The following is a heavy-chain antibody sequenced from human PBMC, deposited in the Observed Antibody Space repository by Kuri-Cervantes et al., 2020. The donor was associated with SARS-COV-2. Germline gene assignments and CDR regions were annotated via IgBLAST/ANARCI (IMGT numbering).Heavy chain of an antibody. CDR1: GLTFSSYA. CDR2: ISYDGSNK. J-gene: IGHJ4*01. Sequence: GGSLRPSCEAFGLTFSSYAMHWVRQAPGKGLEWVAVISYDGSNKYYADSVKGRFTITRDNSKTTLYLQMNSLSAEDASVYYCARDLYGVLYYFDYWGQGTMVTVSS. CDR3: ARDLYGVLYYFDY. V-gene: IGHV3-30*04. D-gene: IGHD4-17*01.